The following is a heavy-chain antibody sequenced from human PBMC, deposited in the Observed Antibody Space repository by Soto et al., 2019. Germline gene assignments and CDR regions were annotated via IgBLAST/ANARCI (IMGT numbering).Heavy chain of an antibody. Sequence: GVSLRLSCAASGFTFSSFAMHWVRQAPGKGLEYVSAISSNGGNTYYADSVKGRFTISRDNSKNTLYLQMGSLRAEDMAVYYCARVHSSSSYGYFDLWGRGTLVTVSS. V-gene: IGHV3-64*02. D-gene: IGHD6-13*01. CDR1: GFTFSSFA. CDR2: ISSNGGNT. CDR3: ARVHSSSSYGYFDL. J-gene: IGHJ2*01.